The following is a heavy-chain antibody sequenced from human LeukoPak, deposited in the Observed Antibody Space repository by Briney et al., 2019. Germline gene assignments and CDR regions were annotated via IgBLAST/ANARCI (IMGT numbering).Heavy chain of an antibody. V-gene: IGHV3-74*01. CDR1: GSYW. D-gene: IGHD2-2*01. Sequence: GGSLRLSCAASGSYWMHWVRQAPGKGLVWVSHINGDGSWTTYADSVKGRFTISKDNAKNTVYRQMNNLRAEDTAVYYCVSFYETYWGRGTLVTVS. J-gene: IGHJ4*02. CDR2: INGDGSWT. CDR3: VSFYETY.